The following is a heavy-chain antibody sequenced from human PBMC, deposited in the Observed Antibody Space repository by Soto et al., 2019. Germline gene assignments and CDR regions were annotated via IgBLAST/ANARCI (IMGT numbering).Heavy chain of an antibody. CDR3: TGATYLDY. V-gene: IGHV3-23*01. J-gene: IGHJ4*02. CDR1: GFSFNSYA. Sequence: EVQLLESGGGLVQPGGSLRLSCAASGFSFNSYAMSWVRQAPGKGLEWVSHIGGAGDSTYYADSVKGLFTISRDNSKKTVYLQMESLRAEDTAVYYCTGATYLDYWGQGTLVTVSS. CDR2: IGGAGDST.